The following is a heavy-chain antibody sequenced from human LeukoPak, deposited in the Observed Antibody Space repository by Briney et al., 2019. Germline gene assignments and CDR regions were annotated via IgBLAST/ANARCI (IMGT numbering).Heavy chain of an antibody. CDR2: ISWNSGSI. V-gene: IGHV3-9*01. CDR1: GFTFDDYA. D-gene: IGHD3-10*01. J-gene: IGHJ4*02. CDR3: AKDYGSGSYVFDY. Sequence: GGSLRLSCAASGFTFDDYAMHWVRHAPGKGLEWVSGISWNSGSIGYADSVKGRFTISRDNAKNSLYLQMNSLRAEDTALYYCAKDYGSGSYVFDYWGQGTLVTVSS.